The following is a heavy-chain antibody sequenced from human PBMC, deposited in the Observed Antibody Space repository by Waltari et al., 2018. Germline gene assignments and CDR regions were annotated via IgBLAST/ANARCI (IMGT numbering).Heavy chain of an antibody. D-gene: IGHD3-10*01. J-gene: IGHJ6*02. V-gene: IGHV3-74*03. CDR1: GFRFSNYW. CDR3: ARLAPRTYRSPVPGRHYYYGMDV. CDR2: ISNERTTL. Sequence: EEQLLESGGGLVQPGDSLRLSCAASGFRFSNYWMNWVRQAPGKGLVWVTRISNERTTLTYADSVKGRFTISRDNAKNTVYLQMKRLRADDTAVYYCARLAPRTYRSPVPGRHYYYGMDVWGQGTTVTVSS.